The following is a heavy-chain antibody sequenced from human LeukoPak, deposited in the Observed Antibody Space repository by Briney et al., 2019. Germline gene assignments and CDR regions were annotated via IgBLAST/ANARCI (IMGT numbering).Heavy chain of an antibody. V-gene: IGHV3-23*01. Sequence: GGSLRLSCAASGFTFSTYGMNWVRQAPGEGLEWVSIITSGVGITYYADSVKGRFTTSRDNSRNTLYLQMNSLTAEDTAVYYCAKGDYYDLDYWGQGTLVTVSS. CDR3: AKGDYYDLDY. J-gene: IGHJ4*02. CDR1: GFTFSTYG. D-gene: IGHD3-22*01. CDR2: ITSGVGIT.